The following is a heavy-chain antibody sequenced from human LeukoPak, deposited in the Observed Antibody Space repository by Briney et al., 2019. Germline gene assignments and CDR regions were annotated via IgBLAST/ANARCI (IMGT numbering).Heavy chain of an antibody. CDR1: GGSFSGYY. CDR2: INHSGST. V-gene: IGHV4-34*01. CDR3: ATSDLIAVASRPFDY. Sequence: KLSETLSLTCAVYGGSFSGYYWSWIRQPPGKGLEWIGEINHSGSTNYNPSLKSRVTISVDTSKNQFSLKLSSVTAADTAMYYCATSDLIAVASRPFDYWGQGTLVTVSS. D-gene: IGHD6-19*01. J-gene: IGHJ4*02.